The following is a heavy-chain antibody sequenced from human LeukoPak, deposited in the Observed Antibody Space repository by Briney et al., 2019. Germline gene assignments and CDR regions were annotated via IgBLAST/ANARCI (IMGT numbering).Heavy chain of an antibody. D-gene: IGHD6-19*01. Sequence: SETLSLTCAVYGGSFSGYYWSWIRQPPGKGLEWIGEINHSGSTNYNPSLKSRVTISVDTSKNQFSLKLSSVTAADTAVYYCAREAGDYYYYYMDVWGKGTTVTISS. CDR1: GGSFSGYY. J-gene: IGHJ6*03. CDR2: INHSGST. CDR3: AREAGDYYYYYMDV. V-gene: IGHV4-34*01.